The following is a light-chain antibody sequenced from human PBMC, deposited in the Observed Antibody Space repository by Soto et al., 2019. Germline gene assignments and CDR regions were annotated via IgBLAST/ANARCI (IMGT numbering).Light chain of an antibody. V-gene: IGKV3D-20*02. J-gene: IGKJ1*01. CDR1: QSVSSSY. Sequence: EIVMTQSPGTLSLSPGERANLSCSASQSVSSSYLAWYQQKPGQAPRLLIYDASNRATGIPARFSGSGSGTDFTLTISSLEPEDVAVYYCQQRGNRPPWTFGQGTKVDIK. CDR2: DAS. CDR3: QQRGNRPPWT.